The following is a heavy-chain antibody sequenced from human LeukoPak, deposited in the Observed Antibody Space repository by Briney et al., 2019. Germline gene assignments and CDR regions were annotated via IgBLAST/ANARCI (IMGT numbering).Heavy chain of an antibody. V-gene: IGHV3-7*01. CDR3: ARVRGSSSWYGMNFDY. CDR2: IKQDGSEK. J-gene: IGHJ4*02. Sequence: GGSLRLSCAASGFTFSRYWMSWVRQAPGKGLEWVANIKQDGSEKYYVDSVKGRFTISRDNAKNSLYLQMNSLRAEDTAVYYCARVRGSSSWYGMNFDYWGQGTLVTVSS. D-gene: IGHD6-13*01. CDR1: GFTFSRYW.